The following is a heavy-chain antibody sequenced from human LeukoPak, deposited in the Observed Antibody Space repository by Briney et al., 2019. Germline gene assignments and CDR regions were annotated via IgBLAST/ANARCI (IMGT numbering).Heavy chain of an antibody. CDR3: AREGAGIMIRGVILDY. J-gene: IGHJ4*02. CDR2: ISNIDTTI. V-gene: IGHV3-48*04. D-gene: IGHD3-10*01. Sequence: PGRSLRLSCAASGFTFGSYGMHWVRQAPGKGLEWVSYISNIDTTIYYADSVKGRFTISRDNAKNSLYLQMNSLRAEDTALYYCAREGAGIMIRGVILDYWGQGTLVTVSS. CDR1: GFTFGSYG.